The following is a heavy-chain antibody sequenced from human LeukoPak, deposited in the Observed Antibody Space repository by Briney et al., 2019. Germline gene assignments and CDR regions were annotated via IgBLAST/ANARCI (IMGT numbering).Heavy chain of an antibody. J-gene: IGHJ4*02. CDR2: INGNGGST. CDR3: ARHDFWSGFKGGDY. V-gene: IGHV3-20*04. Sequence: RTGGSLRLSWAASGFTFDNYGMSWVRQVPGKGLEWVSSINGNGGSTAYADSVKGRFTISRDNAKNSLYLQMNSLRAEDTAFYYCARHDFWSGFKGGDYWGQGTLVTVSS. CDR1: GFTFDNYG. D-gene: IGHD3-3*01.